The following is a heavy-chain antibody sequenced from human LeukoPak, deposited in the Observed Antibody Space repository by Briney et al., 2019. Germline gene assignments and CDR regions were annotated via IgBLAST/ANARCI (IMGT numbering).Heavy chain of an antibody. V-gene: IGHV1-46*01. J-gene: IGHJ5*02. Sequence: GASVKVSCKASGYTFTSYYMHWVRQAPGQGLEWMGIINPSGGSTSYAQKFQGGVTMTRDTSTSTVYMELSSLRSEDTAVYYCASSSPRRHYDFWSGYDNWFDPWGQGTLVTVSS. CDR3: ASSSPRRHYDFWSGYDNWFDP. D-gene: IGHD3-3*01. CDR2: INPSGGST. CDR1: GYTFTSYY.